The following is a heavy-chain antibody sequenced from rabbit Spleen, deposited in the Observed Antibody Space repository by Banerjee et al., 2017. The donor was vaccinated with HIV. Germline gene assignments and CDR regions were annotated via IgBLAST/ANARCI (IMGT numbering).Heavy chain of an antibody. CDR1: GFSFSNYYW. V-gene: IGHV1S45*01. CDR2: INTGSSGST. D-gene: IGHD8-1*01. J-gene: IGHJ6*01. Sequence: QEQLEESGGDLVKPEGSLTLTCTASGFSFSNYYWICWVRQAPGKGLEWIACINTGSSGSTYYASWAKGRFTSSKTSSTTVTLQMTSLTAADTATYFCARDTGSSFSSYGMDLWGPGTLVTVS. CDR3: ARDTGSSFSSYGMDL.